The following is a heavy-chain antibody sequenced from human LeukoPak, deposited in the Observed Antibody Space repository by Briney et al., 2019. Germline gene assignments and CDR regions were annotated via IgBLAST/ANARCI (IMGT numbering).Heavy chain of an antibody. CDR1: GFTFNNYA. CDR3: AKEQDNILLLSHFEY. D-gene: IGHD1-14*01. V-gene: IGHV3-23*01. CDR2: VSGDGQRT. Sequence: PGGSLRLSCAASGFTFNNYAMNWVRQAPGKGLQWVSAVSGDGQRTFYADSVKGRFTIFRDNSMNALSLQMNSLRVEDTAVYYCAKEQDNILLLSHFEYWGQGILVTVSA. J-gene: IGHJ4*02.